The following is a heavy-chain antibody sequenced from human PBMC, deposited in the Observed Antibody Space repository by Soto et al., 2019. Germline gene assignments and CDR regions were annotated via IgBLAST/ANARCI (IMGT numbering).Heavy chain of an antibody. D-gene: IGHD2-15*01. Sequence: GGSLRLSCAASGFTFSTYSMNWVRQAPGKGLEWVADITTSSSFRFYADSVKGRFTISRDDAKNSLYLQMNSLRVEDTGVYYCARDLGVALATLTLDSWGQGTLVTVSS. CDR3: ARDLGVALATLTLDS. J-gene: IGHJ4*02. V-gene: IGHV3-21*01. CDR2: ITTSSSFR. CDR1: GFTFSTYS.